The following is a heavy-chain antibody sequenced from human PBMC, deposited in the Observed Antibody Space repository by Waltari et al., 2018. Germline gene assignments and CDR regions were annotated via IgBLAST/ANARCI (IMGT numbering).Heavy chain of an antibody. D-gene: IGHD6-13*01. CDR1: DASISKGGYY. J-gene: IGHJ5*02. CDR2: IYTTENI. V-gene: IGHV4-31*02. CDR3: TRQAATGTWWFDP. Sequence: QVQLRESGPGLVKTSQTLSLTYTVSDASISKGGYYWNWIRQHPGRGLEWIGSIYTTENIFYNPSFNSRLNISVATSKNQFSLKLRSVTAADTAIYYCTRQAATGTWWFDPWGQGTQVTVSS.